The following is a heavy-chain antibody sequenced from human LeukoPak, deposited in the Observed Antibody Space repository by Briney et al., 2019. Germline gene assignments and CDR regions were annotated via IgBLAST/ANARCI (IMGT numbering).Heavy chain of an antibody. CDR2: ISDSGSIT. D-gene: IGHD6-19*01. CDR1: GFAFSSQA. CDR3: AKDARRTSGWYFFDY. J-gene: IGHJ4*02. V-gene: IGHV3-23*01. Sequence: GGSLRLSCAASGFAFSSQAMGWVRQAPGKGLEGFSVISDSGSITYYADSLKGRFTISRDNSKNTLFLQMNSLRADDTAVYYCAKDARRTSGWYFFDYWGQGTLATVSS.